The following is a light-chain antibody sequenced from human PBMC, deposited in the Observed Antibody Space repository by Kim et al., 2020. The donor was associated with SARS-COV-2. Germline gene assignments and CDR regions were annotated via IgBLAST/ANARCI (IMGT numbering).Light chain of an antibody. J-gene: IGLJ3*02. CDR3: ATWDDSLSGWV. V-gene: IGLV1-47*01. Sequence: GQRVNISCSGSSANIGSNYIYWYQHIPGTAPKLRTYRNNQRPSGVPARFSGSKSGTSASLAISGLRAEDEADYYCATWDDSLSGWVFGGGTQLTVL. CDR2: RNN. CDR1: SANIGSNY.